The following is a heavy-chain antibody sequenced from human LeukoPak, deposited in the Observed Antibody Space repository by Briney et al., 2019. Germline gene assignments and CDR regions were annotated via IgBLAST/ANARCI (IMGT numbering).Heavy chain of an antibody. CDR2: MYYRGST. CDR1: GGSISSSHY. V-gene: IGHV4-39*07. Sequence: SGTLSLTCAVSGGSISSSHYWGWIRQPPGKGLEWIGSMYYRGSTYHNPSLKSRVTISVDTSKNQFSLKLSSVTAADTAVYYCATTTIRLGYWGQGTLVTVSS. D-gene: IGHD1-26*01. J-gene: IGHJ4*02. CDR3: ATTTIRLGY.